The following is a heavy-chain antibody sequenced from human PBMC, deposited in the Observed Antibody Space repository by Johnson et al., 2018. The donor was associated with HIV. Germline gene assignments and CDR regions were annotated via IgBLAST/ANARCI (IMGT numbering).Heavy chain of an antibody. CDR1: GFTFSSYA. V-gene: IGHV3-23*04. J-gene: IGHJ3*02. D-gene: IGHD3-10*01. CDR3: GRAKGNSYYGSGHDAFDI. CDR2: ISGSGGST. Sequence: VHLVESWGGVVHPGRSLRLSCAASGFTFSSYAMSWVRQAPGKGLEWVSAISGSGGSTYYAHSVKGRFRISRDNSKNTLFLQLNSLRAEDTAVYYCGRAKGNSYYGSGHDAFDIWGRGTIVTVSS.